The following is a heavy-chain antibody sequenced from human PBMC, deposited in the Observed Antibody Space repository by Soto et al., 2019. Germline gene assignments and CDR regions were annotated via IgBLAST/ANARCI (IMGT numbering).Heavy chain of an antibody. J-gene: IGHJ6*02. V-gene: IGHV3-23*01. Sequence: GGSLRLSCAASGFTFSSYAMSWVRQAPGKGLEWVSAISGSGGSTYYADSVKGRFTISRDNSKNTLYLQMNSLRAEDTAVYYRAKDRTSVYAIPHYYYGMDVWGQGTTVTVSS. CDR2: ISGSGGST. D-gene: IGHD2-8*01. CDR3: AKDRTSVYAIPHYYYGMDV. CDR1: GFTFSSYA.